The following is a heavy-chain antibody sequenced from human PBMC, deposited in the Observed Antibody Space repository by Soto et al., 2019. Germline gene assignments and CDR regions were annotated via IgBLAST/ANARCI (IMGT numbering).Heavy chain of an antibody. Sequence: KRSRKASGWGLSVYYVRWGRGAPGQGLEWMGWINPQTGGTSYAQKFQGRVTLSRDTSINTAYLELSRLRFDDAAVYFCARERYQVISAGMDVWGQGTTVTVSS. D-gene: IGHD2-2*01. CDR1: GWGLSVYY. J-gene: IGHJ6*02. CDR2: INPQTGGT. V-gene: IGHV1-2*02. CDR3: ARERYQVISAGMDV.